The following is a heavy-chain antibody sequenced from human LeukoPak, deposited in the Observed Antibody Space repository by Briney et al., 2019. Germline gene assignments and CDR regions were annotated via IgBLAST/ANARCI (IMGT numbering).Heavy chain of an antibody. CDR3: TRGFPYDDPTEGYYYLMDV. Sequence: PGGSLRLSCAASGFTFSSYPMHWVRQAPGKGLEWVSLISHEGSNKYYADSVKGRFTISRDNSKNMFYVQINSLRPEDTAVYFCTRGFPYDDPTEGYYYLMDVWGQGTTVTVSS. J-gene: IGHJ6*02. CDR1: GFTFSSYP. D-gene: IGHD4-17*01. CDR2: ISHEGSNK. V-gene: IGHV3-30-3*01.